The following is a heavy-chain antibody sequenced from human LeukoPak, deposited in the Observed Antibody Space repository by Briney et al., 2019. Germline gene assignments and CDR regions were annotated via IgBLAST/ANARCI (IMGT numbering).Heavy chain of an antibody. J-gene: IGHJ4*02. CDR3: AYRNYYDTNGYYYSYYFDY. CDR2: ISGSGDST. Sequence: RGSLRLSCAASGFTFSNYVMSWVRQAPGKGLEWVSGISGSGDSTYYADSVKGRFTISRDNSKNTLYVQMNSLRAEDTAVYYCAYRNYYDTNGYYYSYYFDYWGQGTLVTVSS. V-gene: IGHV3-23*01. D-gene: IGHD3-22*01. CDR1: GFTFSNYV.